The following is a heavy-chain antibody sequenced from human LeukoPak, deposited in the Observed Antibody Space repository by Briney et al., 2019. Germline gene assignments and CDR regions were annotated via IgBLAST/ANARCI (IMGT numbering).Heavy chain of an antibody. J-gene: IGHJ4*02. Sequence: PGRSLRLSCAASGFTFSSYAMHWVRQAPGKGLEWVAFISDDGSNKYYADSVKGRFTISRDNSKNPLYVQVNSLRAEDTAVYYCARDYGDYSYSYYFDYWGQGTLVTVSS. D-gene: IGHD4-17*01. V-gene: IGHV3-30*04. CDR2: ISDDGSNK. CDR1: GFTFSSYA. CDR3: ARDYGDYSYSYYFDY.